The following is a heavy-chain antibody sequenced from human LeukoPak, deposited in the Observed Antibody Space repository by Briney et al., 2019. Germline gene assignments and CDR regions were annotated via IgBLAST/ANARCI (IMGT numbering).Heavy chain of an antibody. V-gene: IGHV3-23*01. J-gene: IGHJ5*02. CDR2: ISNSGGST. CDR3: AKGTTVIRGGWFDP. D-gene: IGHD4-17*01. CDR1: GFTFSNYA. Sequence: GGSLRLSCAASGFTFSNYAMSWVRQAPGKGLEWVSTISNSGGSTYCADSVKGRFTISRDNSKTPLYLQMTSLRAEDTAVYYCAKGTTVIRGGWFDPWGQGTLVTVSS.